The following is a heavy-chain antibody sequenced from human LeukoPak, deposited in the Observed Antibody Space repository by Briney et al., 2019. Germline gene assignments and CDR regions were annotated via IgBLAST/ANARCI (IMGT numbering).Heavy chain of an antibody. Sequence: GGSLRLSCAASGFTFSSYAMSWVRQAPGKGLEWVSAISDSGGSTYYADSVKGRLTISRDNSKNTLYLQMNSLRAEDTAVYYCAKDKYGDYAVDYWGQGTLVTVSS. CDR2: ISDSGGST. CDR3: AKDKYGDYAVDY. J-gene: IGHJ4*02. CDR1: GFTFSSYA. V-gene: IGHV3-23*01. D-gene: IGHD4-17*01.